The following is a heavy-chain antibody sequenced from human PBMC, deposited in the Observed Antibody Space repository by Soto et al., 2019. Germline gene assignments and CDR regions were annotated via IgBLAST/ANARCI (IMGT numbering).Heavy chain of an antibody. CDR2: IYHSGST. V-gene: IGHV4-4*02. J-gene: IGHJ4*02. CDR1: GGSISRSNW. CDR3: ARSITFDWLFFDN. D-gene: IGHD3-9*01. Sequence: TLSLTGAVSGGSISRSNWWSWVRQLPGKGLEWIGEIYHSGSTNYHPSLKSRVTISVDKSKNQFSLKLTSLTAADTAVYYCARSITFDWLFFDNWGQGTLVTVSS.